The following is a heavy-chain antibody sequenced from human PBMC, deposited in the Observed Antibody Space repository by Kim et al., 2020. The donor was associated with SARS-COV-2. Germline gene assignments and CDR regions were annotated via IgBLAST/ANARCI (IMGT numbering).Heavy chain of an antibody. D-gene: IGHD3-22*01. V-gene: IGHV1-58*01. J-gene: IGHJ4*02. Sequence: NYAQKFQERVTITRDMSTSTAYMELSSLRSEDTAVYYCAAVYYDSSGYPNWGQGTLVTVSS. CDR3: AAVYYDSSGYPN.